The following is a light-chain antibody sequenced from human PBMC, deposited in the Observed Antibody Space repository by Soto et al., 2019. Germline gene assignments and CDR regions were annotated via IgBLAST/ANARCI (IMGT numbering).Light chain of an antibody. CDR3: QRYDTVPRT. J-gene: IGKJ4*01. V-gene: IGKV1-33*01. CDR2: DAI. Sequence: DIQMTQSPSSLSASVGDRVTITCQASQDISNYLNWYQQKPGKAPKLLIYDAINLETGIPSRFSGSGSGTDFTVTISSLQPEDIATDYCQRYDTVPRTFGGGTRVEIK. CDR1: QDISNY.